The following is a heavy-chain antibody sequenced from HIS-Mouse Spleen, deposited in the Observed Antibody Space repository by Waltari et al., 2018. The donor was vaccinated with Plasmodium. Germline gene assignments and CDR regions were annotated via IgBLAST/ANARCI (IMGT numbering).Heavy chain of an antibody. CDR3: ARTTYSSSSAKYYYYGMDV. J-gene: IGHJ6*02. D-gene: IGHD6-6*01. V-gene: IGHV1-2*02. CDR2: INPNSGGT. CDR1: GYTFTGYY. Sequence: QVQLVQSGAEVNKPGASVKVSCKASGYTFTGYYMHWVRQAPGQGLEWMGWINPNSGGTNYAQKFQGRVTMTRDTSISTAYMELSRLRSDDTAVYYCARTTYSSSSAKYYYYGMDVWGQGTTVTVSS.